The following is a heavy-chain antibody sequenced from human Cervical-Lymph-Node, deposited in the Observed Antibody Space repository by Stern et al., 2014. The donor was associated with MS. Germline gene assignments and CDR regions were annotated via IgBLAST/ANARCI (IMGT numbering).Heavy chain of an antibody. V-gene: IGHV4-4*02. CDR1: GGSISSSNW. J-gene: IGHJ4*02. D-gene: IGHD1-1*01. Sequence: QVQLQESGPGLVKPSGTLSLTCAVSGGSISSSNWWRWVRHPPGKGLEWIGEISHSGSTNYNPYLQGRVTISVDKSKNQFSLRLSSVTAADTAVYYCARGNWNDGLFDYWGQGTLVTVSS. CDR3: ARGNWNDGLFDY. CDR2: ISHSGST.